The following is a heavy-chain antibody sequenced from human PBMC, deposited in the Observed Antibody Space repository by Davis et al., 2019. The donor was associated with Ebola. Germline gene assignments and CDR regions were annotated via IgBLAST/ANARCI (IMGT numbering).Heavy chain of an antibody. Sequence: PSETLSLTCAVYGGSFSGYYWSWIRQPPGKGLEWIGEINHSGSTNYNPSLKSRITISVDTSKNQFSLKLSSVTAADTAVYYCARGLMEWTCIDYWGQGTLVTVSS. J-gene: IGHJ4*02. CDR2: INHSGST. D-gene: IGHD1-1*01. V-gene: IGHV4-34*01. CDR3: ARGLMEWTCIDY. CDR1: GGSFSGYY.